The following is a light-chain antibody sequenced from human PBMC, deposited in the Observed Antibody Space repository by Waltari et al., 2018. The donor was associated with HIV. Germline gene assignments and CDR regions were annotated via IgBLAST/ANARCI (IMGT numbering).Light chain of an antibody. CDR3: SSYTSTITVV. Sequence: QSALTQPASVSGSPGQSVTISCTGTNSDLGDYNYVSCYQQHPGKAPRLIIFSVSNRPSGVSNRFAGSKSGNTASLTISVLQAEDESDYYCSSYTSTITVVFGGGTKVTVL. CDR2: SVS. V-gene: IGLV2-14*01. J-gene: IGLJ2*01. CDR1: NSDLGDYNY.